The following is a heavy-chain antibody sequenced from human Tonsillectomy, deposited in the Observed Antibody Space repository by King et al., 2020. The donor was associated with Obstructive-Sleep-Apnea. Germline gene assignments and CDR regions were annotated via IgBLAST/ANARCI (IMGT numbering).Heavy chain of an antibody. CDR3: ARGWREGYGMDV. Sequence: LQLQESGSGLVKPSQTLSVTCAVSGGSISSDGSSWSWIRQPPGKVLEWIGYMYHSGSTYYNPSLKSRVTMSVDRSKNQFSLKLSSVSAAETAVYYCARGWREGYGMDVWGQGTTVTVSS. J-gene: IGHJ6*02. V-gene: IGHV4-30-2*01. CDR1: GGSISSDGSS. CDR2: MYHSGST. D-gene: IGHD1-1*01.